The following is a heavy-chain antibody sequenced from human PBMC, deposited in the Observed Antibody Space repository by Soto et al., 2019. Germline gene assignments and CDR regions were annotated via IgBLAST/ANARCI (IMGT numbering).Heavy chain of an antibody. D-gene: IGHD3-10*01. J-gene: IGHJ4*02. CDR2: ISYDGSNK. CDR3: ARNGGSYHYYGSGSMGY. V-gene: IGHV3-30-3*01. CDR1: GFTFSSYA. Sequence: QVQLVESGGGVVQPGRSLRLSCAASGFTFSSYAMHWVRQAPGKGLEWVAVISYDGSNKYYADSVKGRFTISRDNSKNTLYLQMNSLRAEYTAVYYCARNGGSYHYYGSGSMGYWGQGTLVTVSS.